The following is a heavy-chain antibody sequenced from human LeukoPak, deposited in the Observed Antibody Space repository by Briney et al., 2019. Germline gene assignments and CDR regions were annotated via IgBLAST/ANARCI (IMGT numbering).Heavy chain of an antibody. CDR2: TNHSGST. J-gene: IGHJ3*02. V-gene: IGHV4-34*01. CDR3: ARRPGNSGSYLGAFDI. Sequence: SETLSLTCAVYGGSFSGYYWSWIRQPPGKGLEWIGETNHSGSTNYNPSLKSRVTISVDTSKNQFSLKLSSVTAADTAVYYCARRPGNSGSYLGAFDIWGQGTMVTVSS. D-gene: IGHD1-26*01. CDR1: GGSFSGYY.